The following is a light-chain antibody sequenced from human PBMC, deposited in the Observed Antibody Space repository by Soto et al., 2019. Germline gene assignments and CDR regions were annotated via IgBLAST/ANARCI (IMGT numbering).Light chain of an antibody. CDR2: KAS. V-gene: IGKV1-5*03. J-gene: IGKJ4*01. CDR3: QQYSTYPLT. CDR1: QSISSW. Sequence: DIQMTQSPSTLSASVGDRVTITCRASQSISSWLAWYQQKPGKAPKLLIYKASNLQSGVPSRFGGSASGADFTLTISSLQPDDFATYCCQQYSTYPLTFGGGTKVEIK.